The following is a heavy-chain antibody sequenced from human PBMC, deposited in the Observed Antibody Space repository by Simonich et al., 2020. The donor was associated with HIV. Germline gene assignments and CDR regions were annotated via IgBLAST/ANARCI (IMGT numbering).Heavy chain of an antibody. J-gene: IGHJ4*02. CDR1: GFTFDDYA. D-gene: IGHD3-10*01. Sequence: EVQLVESGGGLVQPGRSLRLSCAASGFTFDDYAMHWVRQAPGKGLEGVSGISWNCGSIGYADSVKGRFTISRDNAKNSLYLQMNSLRAEDTALYYCAKDKGAYYGSGSPVYWGQGTLVTVSS. CDR3: AKDKGAYYGSGSPVY. CDR2: ISWNCGSI. V-gene: IGHV3-9*01.